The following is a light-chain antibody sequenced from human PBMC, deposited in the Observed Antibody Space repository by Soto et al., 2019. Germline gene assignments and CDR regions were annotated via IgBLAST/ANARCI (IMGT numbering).Light chain of an antibody. V-gene: IGLV1-40*01. CDR3: QSYDSSLSAVV. J-gene: IGLJ2*01. Sequence: QSVLTQPPSVSGAPGQRVTISCTGSSSNIGAGYDVHWYQQLPGTAPTLLIYTNSNRPSGVPDRFSGSKSGTSASLAITGLQAEDEADYYCQSYDSSLSAVVFGGGTKLTVL. CDR1: SSNIGAGYD. CDR2: TNS.